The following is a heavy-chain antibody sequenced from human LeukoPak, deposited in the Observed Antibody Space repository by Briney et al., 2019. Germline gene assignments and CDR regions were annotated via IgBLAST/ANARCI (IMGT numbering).Heavy chain of an antibody. Sequence: GGSLRLSCAASGFTFSSYGMHWVRQAPGKGLEWVAVISYDGSNKYYADSVKGRFTISRDNSKNTLYLQMSSLRAEDTAVYYCVKASGGIQLWSTYDYWGQGTLVTVSS. J-gene: IGHJ4*02. CDR2: ISYDGSNK. V-gene: IGHV3-30*18. D-gene: IGHD5-18*01. CDR1: GFTFSSYG. CDR3: VKASGGIQLWSTYDY.